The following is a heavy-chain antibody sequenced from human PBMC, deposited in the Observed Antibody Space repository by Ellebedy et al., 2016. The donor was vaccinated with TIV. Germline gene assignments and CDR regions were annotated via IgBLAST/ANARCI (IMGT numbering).Heavy chain of an antibody. J-gene: IGHJ6*02. CDR2: IYYIGST. CDR3: ARDVYDVLTGPTIYYYGMDV. V-gene: IGHV4-31*03. D-gene: IGHD3-9*01. CDR1: GGSISSGGYY. Sequence: MPSETLSLTCTVSGGSISSGGYYWSWIRQHPGKGLEWIGYIYYIGSTYYNPSLKSRVTISVDTSKNQFSLKLSSVTAADTAVYYCARDVYDVLTGPTIYYYGMDVWGQGTTVTVSS.